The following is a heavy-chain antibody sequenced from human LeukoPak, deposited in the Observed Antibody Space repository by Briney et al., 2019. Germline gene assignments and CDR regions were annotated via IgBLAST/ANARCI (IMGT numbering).Heavy chain of an antibody. D-gene: IGHD3-22*01. CDR3: ARAPYLSSGS. J-gene: IGHJ3*01. CDR1: GGSFSGYY. Sequence: SETLSLTCAVYGGSFSGYYWSWIRQSPGKGLEWIGEIDHSGSTNYYPYLQSRVTISLDTSKNQFSLKLSSVTAADTAVYYCARAPYLSSGSWGQGILVAVSS. CDR2: IDHSGST. V-gene: IGHV4-34*01.